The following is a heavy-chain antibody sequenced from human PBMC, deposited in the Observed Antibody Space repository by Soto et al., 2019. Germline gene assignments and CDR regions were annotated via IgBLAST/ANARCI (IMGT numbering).Heavy chain of an antibody. D-gene: IGHD2-8*01. CDR2: ISPKGDKT. CDR3: ARDRCPNSVCYAPSDY. Sequence: EVQLVESGGGLAQPGGSLRLSCVASGFTFSNYAIHWVRQAPGKGLEFVSAISPKGDKTYYGNSVKGRFTIARDNSKNTLYLQMGSLRVEGMAVYFCARDRCPNSVCYAPSDYWGQGTLVTVSS. J-gene: IGHJ4*02. CDR1: GFTFSNYA. V-gene: IGHV3-64*01.